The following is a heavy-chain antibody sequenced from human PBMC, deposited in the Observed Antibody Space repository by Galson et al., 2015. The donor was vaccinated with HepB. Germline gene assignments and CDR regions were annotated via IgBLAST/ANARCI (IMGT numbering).Heavy chain of an antibody. Sequence: SLRLSCAASGFTFSSYGMHWVRQAPGKGLEWVAVIWYDGSNKYYADSVKGRFTISRDNSKNTLYLQMNSLRAEDTAVYYCARGRGRGVQQLVTRFYYGMDVWGQGTTVTVSS. CDR2: IWYDGSNK. CDR3: ARGRGRGVQQLVTRFYYGMDV. D-gene: IGHD6-13*01. CDR1: GFTFSSYG. J-gene: IGHJ6*02. V-gene: IGHV3-33*01.